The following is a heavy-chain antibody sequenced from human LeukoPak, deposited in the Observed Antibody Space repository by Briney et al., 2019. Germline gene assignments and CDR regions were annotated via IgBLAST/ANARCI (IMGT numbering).Heavy chain of an antibody. D-gene: IGHD3-3*01. CDR2: INPNSGGT. J-gene: IGHJ4*02. CDR3: VRDSYYDFGY. Sequence: GASVKVSCKASGYTFTGYYMHWVRQAPGQGLEWMGWINPNSGGTNYAQKFQGRVTMTTDTSISTAYMELSRLRSDDTAVYYSVRDSYYDFGYWGQGTLVTVSS. CDR1: GYTFTGYY. V-gene: IGHV1-2*02.